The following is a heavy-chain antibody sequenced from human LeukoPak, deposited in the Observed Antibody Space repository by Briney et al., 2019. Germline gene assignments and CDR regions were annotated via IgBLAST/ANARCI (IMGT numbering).Heavy chain of an antibody. CDR1: GDFIRSYW. CDR3: ARQGYTASYYFLDF. V-gene: IGHV4-4*07. D-gene: IGHD1-26*01. Sequence: SETLSLTCDVSGDFIRSYWWGWVRQPAGKGLEWIGRIYATGSTNFNPSLKSRLTMSMDTSTNQFSLKLSLKLTSVTAADTAVYFCARQGYTASYYFLDFWSQGTLVTVSP. J-gene: IGHJ4*02. CDR2: IYATGST.